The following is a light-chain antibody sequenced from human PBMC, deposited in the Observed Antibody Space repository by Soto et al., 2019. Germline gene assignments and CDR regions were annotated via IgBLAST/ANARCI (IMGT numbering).Light chain of an antibody. CDR2: EVT. CDR3: ISYTSSSTLYV. Sequence: QSVLTQPASVSGSPGQSITISCTGTSSDVGGYNFVSWYQLYPGKAPKLMIYEVTNRPSGVSNRFSGSKSGNTASPTISGLQAEDEANYYCISYTSSSTLYVFGTGTKVTVL. V-gene: IGLV2-14*01. CDR1: SSDVGGYNF. J-gene: IGLJ1*01.